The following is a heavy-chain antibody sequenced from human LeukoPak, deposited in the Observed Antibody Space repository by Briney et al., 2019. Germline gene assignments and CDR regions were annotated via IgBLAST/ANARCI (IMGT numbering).Heavy chain of an antibody. J-gene: IGHJ4*02. D-gene: IGHD6-19*01. Sequence: PSQTLPLTCTVSGYSISYDFYCGWIQQPPGKGLEWIGSIYSSGSTYYNPSLKSRVTISVETSKNQVSLKLRSVTAADTAVYYCARGDSGWYLGLGFDYWGQGTLVTVSS. V-gene: IGHV4-38-2*02. CDR1: GYSISYDFY. CDR3: ARGDSGWYLGLGFDY. CDR2: IYSSGST.